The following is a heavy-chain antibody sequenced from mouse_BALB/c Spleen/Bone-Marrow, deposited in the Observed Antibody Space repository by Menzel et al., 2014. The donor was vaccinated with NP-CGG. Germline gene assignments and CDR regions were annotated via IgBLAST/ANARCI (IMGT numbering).Heavy chain of an antibody. CDR3: ARGGDLCAF. CDR2: IDPSDSET. Sequence: QVQLKESGAELVKPGAPVKLSCKASGYTFTSYWMNWVKQRPGRGLEWIGRIDPSDSETHYNQKFKDKATLTVDKSSSAAYIQLSSVTSEGSAVYFCARGGDLCAFWGEGTLGTVSA. J-gene: IGHJ3*01. V-gene: IGHV1-69*02. CDR1: GYTFTSYW.